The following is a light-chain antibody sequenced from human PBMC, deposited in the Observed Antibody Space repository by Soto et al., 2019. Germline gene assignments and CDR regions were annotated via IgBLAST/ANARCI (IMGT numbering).Light chain of an antibody. CDR2: GVS. CDR3: QQYGSSGT. V-gene: IGKV3-15*01. Sequence: EIVMTQPPATLSVSPGERATLSCRASQSVSSKLAWFQQKPGQAPSLLIYGVSTRATGVPVRFSGSGSGTDFTLTISRLEPEDFAVYYCQQYGSSGTFGQGTKVDIK. CDR1: QSVSSK. J-gene: IGKJ1*01.